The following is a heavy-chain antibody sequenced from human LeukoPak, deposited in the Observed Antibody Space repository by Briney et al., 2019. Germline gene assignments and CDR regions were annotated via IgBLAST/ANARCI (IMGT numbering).Heavy chain of an antibody. CDR2: IYPGDSDT. D-gene: IGHD2-15*01. CDR1: AYSFTSYW. J-gene: IGHJ4*02. Sequence: GESLKISCKGSAYSFTSYWIGWVRQMPGKGLEWMGIIYPGDSDTRYSPSFQGQVTISADKSISTAYLQWSSLKASDTAMYYCARPGTYCSGGSCYPTKGYHFDYWGQGTLVTVSS. V-gene: IGHV5-51*01. CDR3: ARPGTYCSGGSCYPTKGYHFDY.